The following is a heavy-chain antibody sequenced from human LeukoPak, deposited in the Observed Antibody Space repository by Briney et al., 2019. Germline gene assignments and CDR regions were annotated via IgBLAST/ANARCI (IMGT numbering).Heavy chain of an antibody. CDR2: ISGSGGST. D-gene: IGHD3-3*01. J-gene: IGHJ4*02. V-gene: IGHV3-23*01. CDR3: AKTPYDFWSGYSPFDY. CDR1: QFTFHNYA. Sequence: PGGSLRLSCVASQFTFHNYAMNWVRQAPGKGQEWVSAISGSGGSTYYADSVKGRFTISRDNSKNTLYLQMNSLRAEDTAVYYCAKTPYDFWSGYSPFDYWGQGTLVTVSS.